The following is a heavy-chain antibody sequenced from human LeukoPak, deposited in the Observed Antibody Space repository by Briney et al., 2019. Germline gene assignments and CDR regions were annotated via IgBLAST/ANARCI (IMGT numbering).Heavy chain of an antibody. Sequence: EASVKVPCKASGYTFTGYYMHWVRQAPGQGLEWMGWINPNSGGTNYAQKFQGRVTMTRDTSISTAYMELSRLRSDDTAVYYCARDDHRSIGYSSSSDKGDYWGQGTLVTVSS. V-gene: IGHV1-2*02. D-gene: IGHD6-13*01. CDR3: ARDDHRSIGYSSSSDKGDY. J-gene: IGHJ4*02. CDR1: GYTFTGYY. CDR2: INPNSGGT.